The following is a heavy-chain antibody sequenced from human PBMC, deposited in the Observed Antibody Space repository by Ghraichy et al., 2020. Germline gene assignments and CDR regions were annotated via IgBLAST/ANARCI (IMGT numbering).Heavy chain of an antibody. V-gene: IGHV3-53*01. CDR1: GFIVSTNY. J-gene: IGHJ6*02. CDR3: ARVIHSTRFHGMDV. CDR2: IYADGST. Sequence: GGSLRLSCAASGFIVSTNYMTWVRQAPGKGLEWVSTIYADGSTYYADSVGGRFTISRDNSKETVYLQMNSLRAEDTAVYHCARVIHSTRFHGMDVWGQGTTVTVSS. D-gene: IGHD2/OR15-2a*01.